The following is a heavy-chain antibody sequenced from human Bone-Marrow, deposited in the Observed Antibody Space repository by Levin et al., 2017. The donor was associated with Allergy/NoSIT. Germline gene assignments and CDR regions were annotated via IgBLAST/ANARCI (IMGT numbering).Heavy chain of an antibody. D-gene: IGHD5-24*01. J-gene: IGHJ4*02. Sequence: SGPTLVKPTQTLTLTCSFSGFALSTFGIRMSWIRKPPGKALEWLGRIDWDDAQFYSSSLQTRLAISQDTSKKQVILTLTNMDPADTATYYCARTQEGHRRDGYFDYWGPGILVTVSS. CDR2: IDWDDAQ. CDR3: ARTQEGHRRDGYFDY. CDR1: GFALSTFGIR. V-gene: IGHV2-70*04.